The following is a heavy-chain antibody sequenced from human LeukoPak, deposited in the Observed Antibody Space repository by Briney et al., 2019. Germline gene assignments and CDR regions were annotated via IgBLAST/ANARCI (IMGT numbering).Heavy chain of an antibody. CDR2: IKQDGSEK. V-gene: IGHV3-7*01. J-gene: IGHJ4*02. Sequence: GGSLRLSCAASGFTFSSYWMSWVRQAPGKGLEWVANIKQDGSEKYYVDSVKGRFTISRDNAKSSLYLQMNSLRAEDTAVYYCARDRYFDWSCIDYWGQGTLVTVSS. CDR1: GFTFSSYW. CDR3: ARDRYFDWSCIDY. D-gene: IGHD3-9*01.